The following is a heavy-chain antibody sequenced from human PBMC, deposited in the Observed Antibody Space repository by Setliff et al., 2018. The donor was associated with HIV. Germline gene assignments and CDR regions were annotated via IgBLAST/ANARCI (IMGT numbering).Heavy chain of an antibody. D-gene: IGHD4-17*01. CDR3: ARDIWAYGLMGS. CDR2: IYFSGHT. J-gene: IGHJ5*02. CDR1: GFTFSHYSM. Sequence: GSLRLSCAASGFTFSHYSMIWVRQGPGKGLEWIGEIYFSGHTNYNPSLKSRVTLSLDNSKNQFSLKLTSVTAADTAVYYCARDIWAYGLMGSWGQGTLVTVSS. V-gene: IGHV4-4*02.